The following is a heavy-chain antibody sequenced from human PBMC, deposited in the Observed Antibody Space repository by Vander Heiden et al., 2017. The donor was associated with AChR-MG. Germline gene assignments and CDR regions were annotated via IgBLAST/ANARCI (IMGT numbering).Heavy chain of an antibody. CDR2: ISYDGSNK. CDR3: AKERTFWSGYYPPFGFDY. V-gene: IGHV3-30*18. Sequence: QVQLVESGGGVVQPGRSLRLSCAASGSTFSSYGMHWVRQAPGKGLEWVAVISYDGSNKYYADSVKGRFTISRDNSKNTLYLQMNSLRAEDTAVYYCAKERTFWSGYYPPFGFDYWGQGTLVTVSS. J-gene: IGHJ4*02. CDR1: GSTFSSYG. D-gene: IGHD3-3*01.